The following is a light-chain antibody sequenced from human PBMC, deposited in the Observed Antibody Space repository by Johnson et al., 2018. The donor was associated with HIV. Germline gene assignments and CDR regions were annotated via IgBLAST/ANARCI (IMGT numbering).Light chain of an antibody. CDR2: ENN. V-gene: IGLV1-51*02. CDR3: ATWDSSLSAYV. J-gene: IGLJ1*01. Sequence: QSVLTQPPSVSAAPGQKVTISCSGSSSNIGNNFVSWYQQFPGTAPRLLIYENNKRPSGIADRFSGSKSGSSATLGITGLQTGDEADYYCATWDSSLSAYVFGPGTKVTIL. CDR1: SSNIGNNF.